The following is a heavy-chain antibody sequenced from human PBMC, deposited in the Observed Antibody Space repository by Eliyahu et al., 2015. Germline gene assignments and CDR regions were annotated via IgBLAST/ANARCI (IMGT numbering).Heavy chain of an antibody. CDR2: MNPNSGNT. J-gene: IGHJ5*02. D-gene: IGHD4-17*01. V-gene: IGHV1-8*01. CDR3: ARGCGDYATNWFDP. CDR1: GYTFTSYD. Sequence: QVQLVQSGAEVXKPGASVXVSCXASGYTFTSYDXNWVRQATGKGLEWMGWMNPNSGNTGYAQKFQGRVTMTRNTSISTAYMELSSLRSEDTSVYYCARGCGDYATNWFDPWGQGTLVSVSS.